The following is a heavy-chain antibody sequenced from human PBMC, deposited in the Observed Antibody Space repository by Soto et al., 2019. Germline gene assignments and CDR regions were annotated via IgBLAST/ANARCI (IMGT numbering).Heavy chain of an antibody. V-gene: IGHV4-4*02. D-gene: IGHD1-7*01. Sequence: SETLSLTCAVSGGSVSSSNCWSWVRQPPGKGLEWVGEIYQSGSTNYNPSLKRRVSISVDKSKNQFSLSLSSVTAADTAVYYGASGVHGMSGTTDDWGEGTLLTVAS. CDR3: ASGVHGMSGTTDD. J-gene: IGHJ4*02. CDR1: GGSVSSSNC. CDR2: IYQSGST.